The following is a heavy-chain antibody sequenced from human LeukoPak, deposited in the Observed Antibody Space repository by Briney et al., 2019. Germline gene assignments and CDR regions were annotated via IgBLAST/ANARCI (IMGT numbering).Heavy chain of an antibody. D-gene: IGHD6-19*01. CDR3: ARLGGWYYFDY. Sequence: GGSLRLSCAASGFTFSSNYMSWVRQAPGKGLEWVSVIYSGGSTYYSDSVKGRFTISRDNSKNTLYLQMNSLRAEDTAVYYCARLGGWYYFDYWGQGTLVTVSS. CDR2: IYSGGST. CDR1: GFTFSSNY. J-gene: IGHJ4*02. V-gene: IGHV3-66*01.